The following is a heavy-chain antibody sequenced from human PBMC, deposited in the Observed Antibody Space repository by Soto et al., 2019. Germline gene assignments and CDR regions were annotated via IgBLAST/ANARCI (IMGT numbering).Heavy chain of an antibody. CDR1: GYSFTSYW. D-gene: IGHD2-2*01. CDR3: AIQKGTSWTPRFRDV. J-gene: IGHJ6*04. V-gene: IGHV5-51*01. Sequence: PGESLKISCKGSGYSFTSYWIGWVRQMPGKGLEWMGIIYPGDSDTRYSPSFQGQVTISADKSISTAYLQWSSLKASDTAMYYCAIQKGTSWTPRFRDVWAKGTTVTVSS. CDR2: IYPGDSDT.